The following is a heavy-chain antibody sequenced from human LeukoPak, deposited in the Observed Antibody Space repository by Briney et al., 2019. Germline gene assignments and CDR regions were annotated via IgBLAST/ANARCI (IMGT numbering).Heavy chain of an antibody. CDR2: ITGSSGST. CDR1: GFTFKSYA. J-gene: IGHJ4*02. V-gene: IGHV3-23*01. D-gene: IGHD5-24*01. CDR3: AREGDGYNFDY. Sequence: GGSLRLSCEASGFTFKSYAINWVRQAPGKGLEWASSITGSSGSTYYTDSVKGRFTISRDNSKNTLYLQMNSLRAEDTAIYYCAREGDGYNFDYWGQGTLVTVSS.